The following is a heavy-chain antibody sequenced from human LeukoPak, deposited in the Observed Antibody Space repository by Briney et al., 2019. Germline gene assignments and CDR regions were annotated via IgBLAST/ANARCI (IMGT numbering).Heavy chain of an antibody. Sequence: ASVKVSCKASGYTFTSYAMHRVRQAPGQRLEWMGWINAGNGNTKYSQKFQGRVTITRDTSASTAYMELSSLRSEDTAVYYCARPNYYGDYAQYYFDYWGQGTLVTVSS. V-gene: IGHV1-3*01. CDR1: GYTFTSYA. D-gene: IGHD4-17*01. CDR3: ARPNYYGDYAQYYFDY. J-gene: IGHJ4*02. CDR2: INAGNGNT.